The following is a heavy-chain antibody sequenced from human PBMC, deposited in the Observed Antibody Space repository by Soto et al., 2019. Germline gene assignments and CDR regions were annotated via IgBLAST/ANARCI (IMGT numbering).Heavy chain of an antibody. CDR1: GGSISSGGYS. CDR2: IYHSGST. D-gene: IGHD2-2*02. CDR3: ARVWDYCSSTSCYTWGNWFDP. J-gene: IGHJ5*02. Sequence: QLQLQESGSGLVKPSQTLSLTCAVSGGSISSGGYSWSWIRQPPGKGLEWIGYIYHSGSTYYNPSLKSRVTLSVDRSKNQFSLKLSSVTAADTAVYYCARVWDYCSSTSCYTWGNWFDPWGQGTLVTVSS. V-gene: IGHV4-30-2*01.